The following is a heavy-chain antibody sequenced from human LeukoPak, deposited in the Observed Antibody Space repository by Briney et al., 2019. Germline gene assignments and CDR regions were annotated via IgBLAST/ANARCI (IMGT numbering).Heavy chain of an antibody. Sequence: GGSLRLSCAASGFTLSSYGMYWVRQAPGKGLEWVAVISYDGSNKYYADSVKGRFTISRDNSKNTLYLQMNSLRAEDTAVYYCARAGTGVLWFGEPYWGQGTLVTVSS. V-gene: IGHV3-30*03. CDR2: ISYDGSNK. CDR3: ARAGTGVLWFGEPY. CDR1: GFTLSSYG. D-gene: IGHD3-10*01. J-gene: IGHJ4*02.